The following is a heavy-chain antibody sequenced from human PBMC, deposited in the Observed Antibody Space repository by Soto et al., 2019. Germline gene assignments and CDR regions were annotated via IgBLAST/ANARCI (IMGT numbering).Heavy chain of an antibody. CDR3: AKPANGDKYYFDD. CDR2: ISVNGGTT. J-gene: IGHJ4*02. V-gene: IGHV3-23*01. Sequence: GGSLRLSCAASGFTFSNYAMSWVRQAPGKGLEWVSAISVNGGTTYYADSVKGRFTISRDNSMNILYLQMNTLRAEDTAIYYCAKPANGDKYYFDDWGQGALVTVS. D-gene: IGHD4-17*01. CDR1: GFTFSNYA.